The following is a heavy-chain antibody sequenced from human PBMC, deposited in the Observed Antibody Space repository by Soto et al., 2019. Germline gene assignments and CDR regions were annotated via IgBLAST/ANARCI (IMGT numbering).Heavy chain of an antibody. CDR1: GFTFSGSA. CDR3: TRHQLELQASMDV. CDR2: IRSKANSYAT. J-gene: IGHJ6*02. D-gene: IGHD1-1*01. Sequence: GGSLRLSCAASGFTFSGSAMHWVRQASGKGLEWVGRIRSKANSYATAYAASVKGRFTISRDDSKNTAYLQMNSLKTEDTAVYYCTRHQLELQASMDVWGQGTTVTVSS. V-gene: IGHV3-73*01.